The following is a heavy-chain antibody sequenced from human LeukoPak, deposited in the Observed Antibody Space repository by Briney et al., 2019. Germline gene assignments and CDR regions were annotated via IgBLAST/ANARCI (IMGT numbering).Heavy chain of an antibody. CDR1: GGSFSGYY. V-gene: IGHV4-34*01. D-gene: IGHD5-24*01. CDR3: ARGVNGDA. Sequence: SETLSLTCAVYGGSFSGYYWSWIRQPPGKGLEWIGEINHSGSTNYNPSLKSRVTISVDTSKNQFSLKLSSVTAADTAVYYCARGVNGDAWGQGTLVTVSP. J-gene: IGHJ5*02. CDR2: INHSGST.